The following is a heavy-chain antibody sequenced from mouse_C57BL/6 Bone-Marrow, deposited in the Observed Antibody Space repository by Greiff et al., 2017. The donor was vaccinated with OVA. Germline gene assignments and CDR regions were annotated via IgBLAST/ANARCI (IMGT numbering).Heavy chain of an antibody. D-gene: IGHD2-3*01. V-gene: IGHV1-22*01. J-gene: IGHJ1*03. Sequence: VQLKESGPELVKPGASVKMSCKASGYTFTDYNMHWVKQSHGKSLEWIGYINPNNGGTSYNQKFKGKATLTVNKSSSTAYMELRSLTSEDSAVYYCARGLLRGWYFDVWGTGTTVTVSS. CDR1: GYTFTDYN. CDR2: INPNNGGT. CDR3: ARGLLRGWYFDV.